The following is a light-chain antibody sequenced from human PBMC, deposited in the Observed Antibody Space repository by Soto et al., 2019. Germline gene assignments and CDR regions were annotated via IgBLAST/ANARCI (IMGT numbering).Light chain of an antibody. Sequence: QSALTQPASVSGSPGQSITISCTGTSSDVGGYNYVSWYQQHPGKAPKLMIYDVSNRPSGVSNRFSGSKSGNTASLTISGLQAEDEADYYCSSYTSSSTLEVFGTGTGHRP. CDR2: DVS. CDR1: SSDVGGYNY. J-gene: IGLJ1*01. V-gene: IGLV2-14*01. CDR3: SSYTSSSTLEV.